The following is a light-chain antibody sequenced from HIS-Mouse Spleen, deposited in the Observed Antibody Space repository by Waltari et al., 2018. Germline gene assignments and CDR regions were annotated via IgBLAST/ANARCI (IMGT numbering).Light chain of an antibody. Sequence: SYVLTQPPSVSVAPGTTARITCGGNNLGSKSFHRYQQKPGPAPVLVVYDDSDRPSGIPERFSGSNSGNTATLTISRVEAGDEADYYCQVWDSSSDHVVFGGGTKLTVL. J-gene: IGLJ2*01. CDR2: DDS. CDR3: QVWDSSSDHVV. CDR1: NLGSKS. V-gene: IGLV3-21*03.